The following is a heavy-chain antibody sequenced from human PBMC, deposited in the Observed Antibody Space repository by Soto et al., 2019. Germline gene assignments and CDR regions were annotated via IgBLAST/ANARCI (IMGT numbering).Heavy chain of an antibody. D-gene: IGHD3-10*01. CDR3: ARDGPYYYASRMDV. V-gene: IGHV3-53*04. CDR1: GILVSSNY. CDR2: LHSGGDT. J-gene: IGHJ6*02. Sequence: EVQLVESGGGLVQPGGSLRLSCVASGILVSSNYMTWVRQAPGKGLEWVSVLHSGGDTYYANSVKGRFTISRHDSTNTLFLQMNSLTAEDTAVYYCARDGPYYYASRMDVWGQGTTVTVSS.